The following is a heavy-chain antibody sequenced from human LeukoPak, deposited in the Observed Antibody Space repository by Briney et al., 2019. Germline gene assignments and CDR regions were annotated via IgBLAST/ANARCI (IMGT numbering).Heavy chain of an antibody. D-gene: IGHD1-1*01. CDR3: ARGPEGAVTTLVS. CDR2: IYYTGTT. Sequence: SETLSLTCTVSGGSISSYYWSWIRQPPGRGLEWIGYIYYTGTTNYNPSLKSRVTISVDTSKNQFSLRLSSVTAADTALHYCARGPEGAVTTLVSWGQGTLVTVSS. J-gene: IGHJ5*02. CDR1: GGSISSYY. V-gene: IGHV4-59*01.